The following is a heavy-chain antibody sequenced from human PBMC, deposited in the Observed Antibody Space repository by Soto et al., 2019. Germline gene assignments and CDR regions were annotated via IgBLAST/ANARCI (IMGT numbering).Heavy chain of an antibody. V-gene: IGHV3-30-3*01. J-gene: IGHJ4*02. Sequence: GGSLRLSCAASGFTFSSYAMHWVRQAPGKGLDWVAVISYDGSNKYYADSVKGRFTISRDNSKNTLYLQMNSLRADDTAIYYCARADRDSYNYGDYWGQGSLVTVSS. CDR2: ISYDGSNK. CDR3: ARADRDSYNYGDY. CDR1: GFTFSSYA. D-gene: IGHD5-12*01.